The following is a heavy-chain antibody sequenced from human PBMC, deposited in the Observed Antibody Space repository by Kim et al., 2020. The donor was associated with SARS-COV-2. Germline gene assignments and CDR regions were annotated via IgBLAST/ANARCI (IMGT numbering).Heavy chain of an antibody. D-gene: IGHD3-10*01. J-gene: IGHJ5*02. CDR3: AREGSGSYNWLDP. Sequence: YAQNFQDRVTIARDTSATTAYMELSSLTFKDTAVYYCAREGSGSYNWLDPWGQGTLVTVSS. V-gene: IGHV1-3*01.